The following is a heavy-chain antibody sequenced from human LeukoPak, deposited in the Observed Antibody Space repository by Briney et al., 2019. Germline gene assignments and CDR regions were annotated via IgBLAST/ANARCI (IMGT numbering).Heavy chain of an antibody. CDR1: GGSITSYF. V-gene: IGHV4-59*08. CDR3: ARLDGGSYRFDY. J-gene: IGHJ4*02. CDR2: FYYSGST. Sequence: PSETLSLTCTVSGGSITSYFRSWIRQPPGKGLEYIGYFYYSGSTKYNPSLKSRVTISVDTSKNQFSLKLSSVTAADTAVYYCARLDGGSYRFDYWGQGTLVTVSS. D-gene: IGHD1-26*01.